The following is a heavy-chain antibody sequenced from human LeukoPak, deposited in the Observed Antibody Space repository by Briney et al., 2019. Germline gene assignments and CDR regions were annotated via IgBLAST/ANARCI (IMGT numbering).Heavy chain of an antibody. CDR3: ARSRFGELFWFDP. V-gene: IGHV4-30-4*01. Sequence: SETLSLTCTVPGASIRSGDYYWSWIRQPPGKGLEWIGYIYYSGSTYYNPSLKSRVTISVDTSKNQFSLKLSSVTAADTAVYYCARSRFGELFWFDPWGQGTLVTVSS. D-gene: IGHD3-10*01. CDR1: GASIRSGDYY. J-gene: IGHJ5*02. CDR2: IYYSGST.